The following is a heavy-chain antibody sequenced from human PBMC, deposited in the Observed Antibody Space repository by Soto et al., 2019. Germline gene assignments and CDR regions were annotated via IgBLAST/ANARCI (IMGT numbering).Heavy chain of an antibody. Sequence: SATLSLTCTVSGGSISSGGYYWSWIRQHPGKGLEWIGYIYYSGSTYYNPSLKSRVTISVDTSKNQFSLKLSSVTAADTAVYYCASAYYYDSSGYWSPYYFDYWGQGTLVTVSS. J-gene: IGHJ4*02. CDR2: IYYSGST. D-gene: IGHD3-22*01. CDR1: GGSISSGGYY. V-gene: IGHV4-31*03. CDR3: ASAYYYDSSGYWSPYYFDY.